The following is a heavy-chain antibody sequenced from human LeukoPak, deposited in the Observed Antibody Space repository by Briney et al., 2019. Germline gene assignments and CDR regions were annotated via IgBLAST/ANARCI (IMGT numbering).Heavy chain of an antibody. CDR3: AREGSRVEMATSRTGAFDI. Sequence: ASVKVPCKASGYTFTGYYMHWVRQAPGQGLEWMGWINPNSGGTNYAQKFQGRVTMTRDTSISTAYMELSRLRSDDTAVYYCAREGSRVEMATSRTGAFDIWGQGTMVTVSS. D-gene: IGHD5-24*01. J-gene: IGHJ3*02. CDR2: INPNSGGT. CDR1: GYTFTGYY. V-gene: IGHV1-2*02.